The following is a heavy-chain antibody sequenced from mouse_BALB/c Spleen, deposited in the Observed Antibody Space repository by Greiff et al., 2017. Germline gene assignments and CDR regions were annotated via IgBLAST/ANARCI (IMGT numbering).Heavy chain of an antibody. Sequence: VQLQQSGPDLVKPGASVKISCKASGYSFTGYYMHWVKQSHGKSLEWIGRVNPNNGGTKYNEKFKGKATLTSDKSSSTAYMELSSLTSEDSAVYYCASHYYGSSYWYFDVWGAGTTVTVSS. CDR3: ASHYYGSSYWYFDV. J-gene: IGHJ1*01. CDR1: GYSFTGYY. V-gene: IGHV1-14*01. D-gene: IGHD1-1*01. CDR2: VNPNNGGT.